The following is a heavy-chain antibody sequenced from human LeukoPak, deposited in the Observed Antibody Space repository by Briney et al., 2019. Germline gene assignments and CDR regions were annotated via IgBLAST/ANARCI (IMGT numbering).Heavy chain of an antibody. CDR2: IYYSGST. CDR3: ARLWFGELSYFDY. D-gene: IGHD3-10*01. Sequence: SETLSLTCTVSGGSISSSSYYWGWIRQPPGKGLEWIGSIYYSGSTNYNPSLKSRVTISVDTSKNQFSLKLSSVTAADTAVYYCARLWFGELSYFDYWGQGTLVTVSS. J-gene: IGHJ4*02. CDR1: GGSISSSSYY. V-gene: IGHV4-39*07.